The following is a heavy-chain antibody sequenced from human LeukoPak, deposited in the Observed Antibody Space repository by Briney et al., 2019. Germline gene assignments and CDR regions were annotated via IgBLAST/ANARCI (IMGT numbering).Heavy chain of an antibody. J-gene: IGHJ6*04. D-gene: IGHD3-3*01. CDR3: ARDVNFWSGSYV. CDR1: GGSISSGSYY. CDR2: IYTSGST. Sequence: SETLFLTCTVSGGSISSGSYYWSWIRQPAGKGLEWIGRIYTSGSTNYNPSLKSRVTISVDTSKNQFSLKLSSVTAADTAVYYCARDVNFWSGSYVWGKGTTVTVSS. V-gene: IGHV4-61*02.